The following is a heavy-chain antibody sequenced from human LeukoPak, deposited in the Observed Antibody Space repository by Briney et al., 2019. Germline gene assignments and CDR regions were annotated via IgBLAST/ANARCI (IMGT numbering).Heavy chain of an antibody. CDR2: IIPIFGTA. V-gene: IGHV1-69*05. J-gene: IGHJ4*02. CDR3: ARYTEVLGRHFDN. D-gene: IGHD1-1*01. Sequence: GASVKVSCKASGGTFSSYAISWVRQAPGQGLEWMGRIIPIFGTANYAQKFQGRVTITTDESTSTTYMELTRLRSDDTAVYFCARYTEVLGRHFDNWGQGTLVTVFS. CDR1: GGTFSSYA.